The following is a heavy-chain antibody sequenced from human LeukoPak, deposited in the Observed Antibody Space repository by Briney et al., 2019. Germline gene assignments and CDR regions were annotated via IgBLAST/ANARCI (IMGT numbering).Heavy chain of an antibody. D-gene: IGHD2-8*01. CDR3: AGGDRNGWYFDL. CDR1: GFTFDDYG. Sequence: PGGSPRLSCAASGFTFDDYGMSWVRQVPGRGLEWVSGINWNGGSTGYSDSVKGRFTISRDNAKNSLYLQMNSLRVEDTALYYCAGGDRNGWYFDLWGRGTLVTVS. J-gene: IGHJ2*01. V-gene: IGHV3-20*04. CDR2: INWNGGST.